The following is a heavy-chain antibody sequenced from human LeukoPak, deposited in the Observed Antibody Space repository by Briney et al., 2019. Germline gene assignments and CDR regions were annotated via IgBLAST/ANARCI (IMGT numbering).Heavy chain of an antibody. D-gene: IGHD3-9*01. CDR3: ARVLRYFDGLDP. V-gene: IGHV1-2*02. J-gene: IGHJ5*02. Sequence: ASVKVSCKASGYTFTGYFMHWVRQAPGQGLEWMGWINPNSGGTNYAQKFQGRVTMTRDTSISTAYMELSRLRSDDTAVYYCARVLRYFDGLDPWGQGTLVTVSS. CDR1: GYTFTGYF. CDR2: INPNSGGT.